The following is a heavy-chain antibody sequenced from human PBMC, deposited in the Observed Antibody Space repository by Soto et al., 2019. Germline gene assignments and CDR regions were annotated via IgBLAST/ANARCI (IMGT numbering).Heavy chain of an antibody. V-gene: IGHV3-9*01. J-gene: IGHJ4*02. CDR3: VKDSTVSGVRQGLDF. D-gene: IGHD6-19*01. CDR2: IIWNSAYI. CDR1: GITFGSRA. Sequence: TGGSLRLSCVASGITFGSRAMSWVRQAPGEGLEWVSGIIWNSAYIVYADSVKGRFTISRDNAKNSLHLQMDSLRAEDTALYYCVKDSTVSGVRQGLDFWGRGTLVTVSS.